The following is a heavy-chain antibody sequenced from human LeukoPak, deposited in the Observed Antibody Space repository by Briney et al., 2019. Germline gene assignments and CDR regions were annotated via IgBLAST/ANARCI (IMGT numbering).Heavy chain of an antibody. D-gene: IGHD3-3*01. Sequence: GASVKVSCKASGYIFTSYYIHWVRQAPGQGLEWMGLINPSSGTTTNAQKFQGRVTMTRDTSTSTVYMELSSLRSEDTAIYYCARERITIFGVVADDAFDIWGQGTVVTVSS. V-gene: IGHV1-46*01. CDR3: ARERITIFGVVADDAFDI. CDR2: INPSSGTT. J-gene: IGHJ3*02. CDR1: GYIFTSYY.